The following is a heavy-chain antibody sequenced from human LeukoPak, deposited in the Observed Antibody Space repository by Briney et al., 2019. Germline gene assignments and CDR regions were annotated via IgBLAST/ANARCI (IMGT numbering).Heavy chain of an antibody. J-gene: IGHJ4*02. Sequence: PGGSLRLSCAASGFTFSSYWMHWVRQAPGKGLVWVSRINSDGSSTSYADSVKGRFTISRDNSKNTLYLQMNSLRAEDTAVYYCAKDRGERWLQLGGEFDYWGQGTLVTVSS. V-gene: IGHV3-74*01. D-gene: IGHD5-24*01. CDR2: INSDGSST. CDR3: AKDRGERWLQLGGEFDY. CDR1: GFTFSSYW.